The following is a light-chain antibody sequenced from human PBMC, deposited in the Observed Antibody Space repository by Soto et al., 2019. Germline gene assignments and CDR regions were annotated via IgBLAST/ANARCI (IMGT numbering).Light chain of an antibody. CDR3: MHTLETPIT. V-gene: IGKV2-28*01. Sequence: QSQIPLSVPPGDPPSTSCTPSQTLFHSNGFTYLDWYLQKPGQSPQLLIYLGSNRASGVPDRFSGSGSGTDFTLKISRVEAEDVGVYYCMHTLETPITFGQGTRLEIK. CDR2: LGS. CDR1: QTLFHSNGFTY. J-gene: IGKJ5*01.